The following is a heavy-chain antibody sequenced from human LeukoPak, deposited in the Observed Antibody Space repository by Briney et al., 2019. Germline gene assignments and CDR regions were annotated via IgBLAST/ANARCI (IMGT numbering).Heavy chain of an antibody. V-gene: IGHV3-7*01. D-gene: IGHD6-19*01. CDR2: IKEDESKE. CDR3: ARDFGDSSGWYNDY. J-gene: IGHJ4*02. Sequence: GGSLRLSCAASGFTFSKYWMSWVRQAPEKGLEWLADIKEDESKEYFADSVKGRFTISRDNTKNSVYLQMNSLRAEDTAVYYCARDFGDSSGWYNDYWGQGTLVIVSS. CDR1: GFTFSKYW.